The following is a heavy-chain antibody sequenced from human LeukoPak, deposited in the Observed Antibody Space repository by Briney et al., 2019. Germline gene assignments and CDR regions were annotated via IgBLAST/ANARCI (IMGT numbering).Heavy chain of an antibody. CDR2: IYYSGST. Sequence: SEALSLTCTVSGGSISSYYWSWIRQPPGKGLEWIGYIYYSGSTNYNPSLKSRVTISVDTSKNQFSLKLSSVTAADTAVYYCARDATGTIDYWGQGTLVTVSS. CDR1: GGSISSYY. J-gene: IGHJ4*02. D-gene: IGHD1-1*01. V-gene: IGHV4-59*01. CDR3: ARDATGTIDY.